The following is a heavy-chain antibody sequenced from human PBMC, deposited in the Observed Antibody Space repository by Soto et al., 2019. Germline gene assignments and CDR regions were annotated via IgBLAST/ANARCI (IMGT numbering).Heavy chain of an antibody. V-gene: IGHV1-3*01. Sequence: ALRVSCTASGSSCSSYAMGWVCPAPRQRLEWMGWINAGNGKTTYSQKFQGRVTITRETSASTAYLELSSLRSEDTAVYYCARGLWEDVWGQGTTGTVSS. CDR3: ARGLWEDV. J-gene: IGHJ6*02. CDR2: INAGNGKT. D-gene: IGHD2-21*01. CDR1: GSSCSSYA.